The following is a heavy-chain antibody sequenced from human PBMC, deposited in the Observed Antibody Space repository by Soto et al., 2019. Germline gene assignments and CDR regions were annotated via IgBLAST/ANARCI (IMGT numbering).Heavy chain of an antibody. Sequence: PSETLSLTCAVYGGSFSGYYWSWIRQPPGKGLEWIGEINHSGSTKYNPSLTSRVTISVDTSKNQFSLKVSSVTAADTAVYYCASRNCNPGYCCVDYWGQGSLVTVSS. CDR1: GGSFSGYY. CDR2: INHSGST. J-gene: IGHJ4*02. V-gene: IGHV4-34*01. D-gene: IGHD2-21*02. CDR3: ASRNCNPGYCCVDY.